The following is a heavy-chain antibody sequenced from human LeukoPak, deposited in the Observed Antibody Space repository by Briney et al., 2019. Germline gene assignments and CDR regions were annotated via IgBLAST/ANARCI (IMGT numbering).Heavy chain of an antibody. J-gene: IGHJ4*02. V-gene: IGHV6-1*01. Sequence: SQTLSLTCAISGDSVSSNSAAWNWIRRSPSRGLEWLGRTFYRSKWYNDYAVSVKSRITINPDTSKNQVSLQLNSVTPEDTAVYYCARETSFRYYDIWSGWDYWGQGTLVTVSS. CDR3: ARETSFRYYDIWSGWDY. CDR2: TFYRSKWYN. CDR1: GDSVSSNSAA. D-gene: IGHD3-3*01.